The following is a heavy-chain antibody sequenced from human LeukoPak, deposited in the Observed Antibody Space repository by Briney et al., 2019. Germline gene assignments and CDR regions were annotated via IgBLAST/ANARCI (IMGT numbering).Heavy chain of an antibody. CDR2: IYPGDSDT. CDR3: ARQGGSPGNFDY. V-gene: IGHV5-51*01. J-gene: IGHJ4*02. D-gene: IGHD3-10*01. CDR1: GYSFASYW. Sequence: GESLKISFQGAGYSFASYWIAWVRPMPGKGREWMGIIYPGDSDTRYSPSFQGQVTMSADKSISTAYLQWSSLKASDIAIYYCARQGGSPGNFDYWGQGTLVTVSS.